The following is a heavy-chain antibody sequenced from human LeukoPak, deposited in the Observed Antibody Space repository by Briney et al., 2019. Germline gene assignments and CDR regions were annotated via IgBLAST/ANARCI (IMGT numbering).Heavy chain of an antibody. CDR3: ARDYIVVVPAAGFDP. D-gene: IGHD2-2*01. CDR1: GYTFTSYG. Sequence: GASVKVSCKASGYTFTSYGISWVRQAPGQGLEWMGWISAYNGNTNYAQKLQGRVTMTTDTSTSTAYMELRSLRSDDTAVYYCARDYIVVVPAAGFDPWGQGTLVTVSS. J-gene: IGHJ5*02. CDR2: ISAYNGNT. V-gene: IGHV1-18*01.